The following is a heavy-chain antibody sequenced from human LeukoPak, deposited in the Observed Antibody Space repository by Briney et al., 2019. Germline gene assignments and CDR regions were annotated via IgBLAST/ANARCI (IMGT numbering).Heavy chain of an antibody. Sequence: GGSLRLSCAASGFTVSSNYMSWVRQAPVKALEWVSVIYSGGSTYYADSVKGRFTISRDNSKNTLYPQMNSLRAEDTAVYYCARDKEKAGTVPYYYYYGLDVWGQGTTVTVSS. D-gene: IGHD6-19*01. V-gene: IGHV3-66*01. J-gene: IGHJ6*02. CDR3: ARDKEKAGTVPYYYYYGLDV. CDR2: IYSGGST. CDR1: GFTVSSNY.